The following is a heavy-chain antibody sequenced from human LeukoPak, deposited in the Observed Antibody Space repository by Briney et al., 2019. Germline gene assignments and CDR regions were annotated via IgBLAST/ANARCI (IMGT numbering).Heavy chain of an antibody. D-gene: IGHD6-19*01. CDR3: ARENIAVAGYYYFDY. J-gene: IGHJ4*02. V-gene: IGHV3-33*01. Sequence: GGSLRLSCAASGFTFSSYGMHWVRQAPGKGLEWVAVIWYDGSNKYYADSVKGRFTISRDNSRNTLYLQMNSLRAEDTAVYYCARENIAVAGYYYFDYWGQGTLVTVSS. CDR1: GFTFSSYG. CDR2: IWYDGSNK.